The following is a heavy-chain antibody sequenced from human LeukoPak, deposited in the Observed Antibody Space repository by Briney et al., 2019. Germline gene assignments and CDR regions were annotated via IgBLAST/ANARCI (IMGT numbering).Heavy chain of an antibody. CDR1: GFTFSSYS. Sequence: PGGSLRLSCAASGFTFSSYSMNWVRQAPGKGLEWVSSISSSSSYIYYADSVKGRFTISRDNSKNTLYLQMNSLRAEDTAVYYCAKRADYDDYHFDYWGQGTLVTVSS. CDR2: ISSSSSYI. D-gene: IGHD4-17*01. J-gene: IGHJ4*02. V-gene: IGHV3-21*01. CDR3: AKRADYDDYHFDY.